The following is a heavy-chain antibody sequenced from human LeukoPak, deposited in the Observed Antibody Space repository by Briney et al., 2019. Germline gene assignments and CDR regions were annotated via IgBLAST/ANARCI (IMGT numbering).Heavy chain of an antibody. D-gene: IGHD3-22*01. J-gene: IGHJ4*02. Sequence: PSETLSLTCAVYGGSFSGYYWSWIRQPPGKGLEWIGEINHSGSTNYNPSLKSRVTISVDTSKNQFSLKLSSVTAADTAVYYCASITMIVAYWGQGTLVTVSS. CDR3: ASITMIVAY. CDR2: INHSGST. V-gene: IGHV4-34*01. CDR1: GGSFSGYY.